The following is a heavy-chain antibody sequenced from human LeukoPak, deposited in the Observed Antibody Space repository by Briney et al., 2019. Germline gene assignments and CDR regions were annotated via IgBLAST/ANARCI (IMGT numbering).Heavy chain of an antibody. CDR1: GFTFSSYG. CDR2: ISYDGSNK. Sequence: PGGPLRLSCAASGFTFSSYGMHWVRQAPGKGLEWVAVISYDGSNKYYADSVKGRFTISRDNSKNTLYLQMNSLRAEDTAVYYCAATWIQLWLLNYWGQGTLVTVSS. D-gene: IGHD5-18*01. J-gene: IGHJ4*02. CDR3: AATWIQLWLLNY. V-gene: IGHV3-30*03.